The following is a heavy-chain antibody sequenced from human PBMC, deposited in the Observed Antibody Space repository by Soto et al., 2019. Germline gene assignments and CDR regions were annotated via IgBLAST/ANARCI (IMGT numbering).Heavy chain of an antibody. CDR1: GGSISSGSYY. Sequence: QLQLQESGPGLVKPSETLSLTCTVSGGSISSGSYYWGWVRQPPGKGLEWIGSIYFGGSAYYHPSLRSRVTMSLDTSKNQFSLNLDSVTAADTAVYYWARHLNAVLLDSWGQGTLVTVSS. D-gene: IGHD6-19*01. CDR3: ARHLNAVLLDS. J-gene: IGHJ4*02. CDR2: IYFGGSA. V-gene: IGHV4-39*01.